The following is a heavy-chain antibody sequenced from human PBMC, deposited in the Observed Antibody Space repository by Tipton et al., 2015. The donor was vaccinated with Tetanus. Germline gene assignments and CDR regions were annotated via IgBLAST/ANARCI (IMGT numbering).Heavy chain of an antibody. Sequence: TLSLTCTVSGGSISSYYWSWIRQPPGKGLEWIGHIYYSGSTNYNPSLKSRVTISVDTSKNQFSLKLSSVTAADTAVYYCARGTTPYSSSWYIQDINFDPWGQGTLVTVSS. CDR2: IYYSGST. J-gene: IGHJ5*02. D-gene: IGHD6-13*01. CDR1: GGSISSYY. CDR3: ARGTTPYSSSWYIQDINFDP. V-gene: IGHV4-59*01.